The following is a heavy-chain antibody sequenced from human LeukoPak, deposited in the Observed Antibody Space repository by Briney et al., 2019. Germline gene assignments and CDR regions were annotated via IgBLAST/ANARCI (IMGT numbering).Heavy chain of an antibody. CDR1: GYTLTELS. Sequence: ASVKVSCKVSGYTLTELSMHWVRQAPGKGLEWMGGFDPEDGETIYAQKFQGRVTITADESTSTAYMELSSLRSEDTAVYYCARAYYDLGGGGTQFDYWGQGTLVTGSS. J-gene: IGHJ4*02. CDR3: ARAYYDLGGGGTQFDY. CDR2: FDPEDGET. V-gene: IGHV1-24*01. D-gene: IGHD3-3*01.